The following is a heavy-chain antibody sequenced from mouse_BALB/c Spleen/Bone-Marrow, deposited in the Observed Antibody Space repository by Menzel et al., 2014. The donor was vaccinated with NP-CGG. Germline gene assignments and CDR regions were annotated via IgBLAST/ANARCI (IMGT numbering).Heavy chain of an antibody. CDR1: GYTFTSYW. J-gene: IGHJ2*01. Sequence: VQLQQSGTVLARPGASVKMSCRASGYTFTSYWMHWVKQRPGQGLEWIGAVHPGNSDTSYNQKFKGKAKLTAVTSTSTAYMELSSLTNEDSAVYYCTRWGGYYDYYFDYWGQGTTLTVSS. D-gene: IGHD2-4*01. V-gene: IGHV1-5*01. CDR3: TRWGGYYDYYFDY. CDR2: VHPGNSDT.